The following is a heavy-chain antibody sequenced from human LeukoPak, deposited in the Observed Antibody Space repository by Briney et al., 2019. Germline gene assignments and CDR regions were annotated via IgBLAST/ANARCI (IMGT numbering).Heavy chain of an antibody. Sequence: PGGSLRLSCAASGFRFNTFWMSWVRQAPGKGLEWVANIKQDGNEKYHADSVKSRFTISRDNGKNSLDLQMNSLRADDTAFYYCARDTLGEGEDANYAVYYFDYWGQGTVVTVSS. J-gene: IGHJ4*02. CDR2: IKQDGNEK. D-gene: IGHD4/OR15-4a*01. V-gene: IGHV3-7*01. CDR3: ARDTLGEGEDANYAVYYFDY. CDR1: GFRFNTFW.